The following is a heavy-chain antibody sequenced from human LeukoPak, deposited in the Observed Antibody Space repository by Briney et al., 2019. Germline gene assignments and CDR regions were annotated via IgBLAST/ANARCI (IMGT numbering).Heavy chain of an antibody. J-gene: IGHJ3*02. CDR2: INPNSGGT. CDR3: ARDIVVVVAAKGDAFDI. Sequence: ASVKVSCKASGYTFTGYYMHWVRQAPGQGLEWMGWINPNSGGTNYAQKFQGRATMTRDTSISTAYMELSRLRSDDTAVYYCARDIVVVVAAKGDAFDIWGQGTMVTVSS. CDR1: GYTFTGYY. V-gene: IGHV1-2*02. D-gene: IGHD2-15*01.